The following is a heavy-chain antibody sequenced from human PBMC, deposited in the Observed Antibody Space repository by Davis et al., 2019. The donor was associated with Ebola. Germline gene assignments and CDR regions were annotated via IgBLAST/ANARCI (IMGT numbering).Heavy chain of an antibody. D-gene: IGHD6-19*01. Sequence: PSETLSLTCAVSGGSFSGYYWSWIRQPPGKGLEWIGEVNQIGDTNYNPSLKSRLTISLDTSENHFSLKLTSVTAADTAVYYCARVFSGWDRQSFFHHWGQGTLVTVSS. CDR1: GGSFSGYY. V-gene: IGHV4-34*01. CDR2: VNQIGDT. J-gene: IGHJ1*01. CDR3: ARVFSGWDRQSFFHH.